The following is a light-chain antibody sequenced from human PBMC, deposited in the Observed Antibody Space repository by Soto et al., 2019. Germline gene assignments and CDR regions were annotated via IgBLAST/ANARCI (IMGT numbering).Light chain of an antibody. CDR3: QQRSEWPICP. CDR1: QSVNSY. V-gene: IGKV3-11*01. Sequence: LTQSPATLSLSPGDRATLSCRASQSVNSYLAWYQQKPGQAPRLLIYDVSNRATGIPARFSGSGSGTDFTLTISSLEPEEFAVYFCQQRSEWPICPFGQGTKVDIX. J-gene: IGKJ2*02. CDR2: DVS.